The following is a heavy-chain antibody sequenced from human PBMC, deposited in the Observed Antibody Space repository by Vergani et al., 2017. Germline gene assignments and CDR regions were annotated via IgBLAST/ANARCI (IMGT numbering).Heavy chain of an antibody. CDR2: IIPIFGTA. J-gene: IGHJ6*03. CDR3: ARGYDFWSGYYHRYYXMDV. Sequence: QVQLVQSGAEVKKPGSSVKVSCKASGGTFSSYAISWVRQAPGQGLEWMGGIIPIFGTANYAQKFQGRVTITADESTGTAYMELSSLRSEDTAVYYCARGYDFWSGYYHRYYXMDVWGKGTTVTVSS. CDR1: GGTFSSYA. V-gene: IGHV1-69*01. D-gene: IGHD3-3*01.